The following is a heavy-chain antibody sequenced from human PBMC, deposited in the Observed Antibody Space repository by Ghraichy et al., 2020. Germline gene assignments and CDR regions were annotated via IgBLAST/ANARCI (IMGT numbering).Heavy chain of an antibody. J-gene: IGHJ6*02. CDR2: ISWNSGSI. CDR3: AKDIGYCTNGVCYTSYYYYGMDV. D-gene: IGHD2-8*01. V-gene: IGHV3-9*01. CDR1: GFTFDDYA. Sequence: LSLTCAASGFTFDDYAMHWVRQAPGKGLEWVSGISWNSGSIGYADSVKGRFTISRDNAKNSLYLQMNSLRAEDTALYYFAKDIGYCTNGVCYTSYYYYGMDVWVQWTTVTVSS.